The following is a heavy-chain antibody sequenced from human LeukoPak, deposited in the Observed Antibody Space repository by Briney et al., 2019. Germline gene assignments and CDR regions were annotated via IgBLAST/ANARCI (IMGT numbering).Heavy chain of an antibody. Sequence: GESLKISCKGSGYSFTSYWIGWVRQMPGKGLEGMGIIYPGDSDTRYSPSFRGQVTISADKSISTAYLQWSSLKASDTAMYYCASHQTNSGYDNFDYWGQGTLVTVSS. CDR2: IYPGDSDT. V-gene: IGHV5-51*01. J-gene: IGHJ4*02. D-gene: IGHD5-12*01. CDR3: ASHQTNSGYDNFDY. CDR1: GYSFTSYW.